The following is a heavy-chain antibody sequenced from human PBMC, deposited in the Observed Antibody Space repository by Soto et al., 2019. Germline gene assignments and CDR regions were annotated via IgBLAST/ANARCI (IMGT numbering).Heavy chain of an antibody. V-gene: IGHV3-33*08. CDR3: ARSYCTGAYCYSWPFNYGVDV. D-gene: IGHD2-15*01. J-gene: IGHJ6*02. Sequence: QVQLVESGGGVVQPGGSLRLSCTTSAFSFNTYGMHWVRQAPVKGLEWVAIIWYDGSNKYYADSVKGRFTISRDNSRNPLYLQMNSLRAEDTALYYCARSYCTGAYCYSWPFNYGVDVWGQGTTVTVSS. CDR1: AFSFNTYG. CDR2: IWYDGSNK.